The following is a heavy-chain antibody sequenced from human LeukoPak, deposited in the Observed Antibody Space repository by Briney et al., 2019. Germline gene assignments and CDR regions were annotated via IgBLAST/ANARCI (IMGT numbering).Heavy chain of an antibody. CDR1: GFTFDDYG. J-gene: IGHJ4*02. D-gene: IGHD2-8*01. CDR2: INWNGGST. Sequence: PGGSLRLSCAASGFTFDDYGMSWVRQAPGKGLEWVSGINWNGGSTGYADSVKGRFTLSRDNAKNSLYLQMNSLRAEDTALYYCAREDCTNGVCSHFDYWGQGTLVTVSS. V-gene: IGHV3-20*04. CDR3: AREDCTNGVCSHFDY.